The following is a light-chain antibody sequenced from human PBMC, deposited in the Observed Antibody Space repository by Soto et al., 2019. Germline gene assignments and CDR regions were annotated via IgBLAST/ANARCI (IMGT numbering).Light chain of an antibody. J-gene: IGKJ1*01. CDR3: MQLLQTPWT. Sequence: EPASISCRSSQSLLQRDGNNHLDWYLQKPGQSPQLLISLASNRASGVPERFSGGGTATDFTLKISRVEAEDVGIYYCMQLLQTPWTFGQGTKVDIK. CDR2: LAS. CDR1: QSLLQRDGNNH. V-gene: IGKV2-28*01.